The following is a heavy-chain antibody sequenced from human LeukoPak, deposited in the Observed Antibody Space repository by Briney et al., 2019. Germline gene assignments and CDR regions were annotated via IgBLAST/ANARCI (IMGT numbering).Heavy chain of an antibody. V-gene: IGHV3-53*01. Sequence: PGGSLRLSCAASGFTVSNNYMSWVRQAPGKGLKWVSVIHSGGSTHYADSVKGRFIISRDNSKNTLYLQMNSLRAEDTAVYYCARVSDDGSRNLDYWGQGTLVTVSS. D-gene: IGHD5-24*01. J-gene: IGHJ4*02. CDR3: ARVSDDGSRNLDY. CDR1: GFTVSNNY. CDR2: IHSGGST.